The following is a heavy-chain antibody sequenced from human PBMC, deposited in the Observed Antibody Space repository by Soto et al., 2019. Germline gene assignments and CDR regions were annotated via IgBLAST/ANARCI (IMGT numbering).Heavy chain of an antibody. V-gene: IGHV4-61*08. CDR2: IYYSGST. CDR3: ACLLYDYVSWFDP. CDR1: GGSIISGGYY. D-gene: IGHD3-16*01. Sequence: PSETLSLTCTVSGGSIISGGYYWSWIRQHPGKGLEWIGYIYYSGSTNYNPSLKSRVTISVDTSKNQFSLKLSSVTAADTAVYYCACLLYDYVSWFDPWGQGTLVSVSS. J-gene: IGHJ5*02.